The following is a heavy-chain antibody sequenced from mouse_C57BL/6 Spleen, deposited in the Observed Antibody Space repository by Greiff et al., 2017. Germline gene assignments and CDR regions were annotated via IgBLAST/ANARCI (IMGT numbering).Heavy chain of an antibody. CDR3: TRGAYYSNYAYAMDY. CDR2: ISSGGDYI. D-gene: IGHD2-5*01. CDR1: GFTFSSYA. J-gene: IGHJ4*01. V-gene: IGHV5-9-1*02. Sequence: EVMLVESGEGLVKPGGSLKLSCAASGFTFSSYAMSWVRQTPEKRLEWVAYISSGGDYIYYADTVKGRFTISRDNARNTLYLQMSSLKSEDTAMYYCTRGAYYSNYAYAMDYWGQGTSVTVSS.